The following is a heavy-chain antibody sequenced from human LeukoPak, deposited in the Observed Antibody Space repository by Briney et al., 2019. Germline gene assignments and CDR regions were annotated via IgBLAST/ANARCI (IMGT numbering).Heavy chain of an antibody. CDR1: GFTFSSYA. J-gene: IGHJ4*02. Sequence: PGGSLILSCAASGFTFSSYAMHWVRQAPGKGLEWVAVISYDGSNKYYADSVKGRFTISRDNSKNTLYLQMNSLRAEDTAVYYCARERVAAAGTGSRFDYWGQGTLVTVSS. V-gene: IGHV3-30-3*01. CDR2: ISYDGSNK. CDR3: ARERVAAAGTGSRFDY. D-gene: IGHD6-13*01.